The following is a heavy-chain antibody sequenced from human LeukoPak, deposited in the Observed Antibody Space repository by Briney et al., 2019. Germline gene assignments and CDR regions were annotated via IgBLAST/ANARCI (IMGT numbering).Heavy chain of an antibody. V-gene: IGHV2-5*02. J-gene: IGHJ3*01. D-gene: IGHD3-9*01. CDR3: AHSLPILTGFYDAFDV. CDR1: GFSLSTRAVG. Sequence: SGPTLVNPTQTLTLTCTFSGFSLSTRAVGVGWIRQPPGKALEWLALVYWDDDKRYSPSLKSRLTITKDTSKNQVVLTMTSMDPVDTATYYCAHSLPILTGFYDAFDVWGQGTMVTVSS. CDR2: VYWDDDK.